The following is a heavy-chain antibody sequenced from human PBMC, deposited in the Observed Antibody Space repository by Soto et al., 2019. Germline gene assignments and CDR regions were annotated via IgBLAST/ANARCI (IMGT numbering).Heavy chain of an antibody. Sequence: QVQLVQAGAEVKKPGSSVKVSCKASGGTFSSYAISWVRQAPGQGLEWMGGIIPIFGTANYAQKCQGRVTITADESTSTAYMELRSLRSEDKAVYCCARAWELSWYFDYWGQGTLVTVSS. D-gene: IGHD1-26*01. V-gene: IGHV1-69*01. CDR1: GGTFSSYA. CDR3: ARAWELSWYFDY. J-gene: IGHJ4*02. CDR2: IIPIFGTA.